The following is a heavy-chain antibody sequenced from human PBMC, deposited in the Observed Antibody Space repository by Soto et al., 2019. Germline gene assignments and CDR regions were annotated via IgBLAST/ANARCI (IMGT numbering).Heavy chain of an antibody. J-gene: IGHJ6*03. Sequence: QITLKESGAPLVKPTQPLTLTYTFSWFSLSTSGVGAVRSRQPPGKALEWLGIIYLDDDKRYSSSLKSRLTITKDPTKNPLVPRMTKMHTLETATFCCAHIRLRTLSCRYYYIHVRGKGIT. CDR2: IYLDDDK. D-gene: IGHD2-15*01. CDR1: WFSLSTSGVG. CDR3: AHIRLRTLSCRYYYIHV. V-gene: IGHV2-5*02.